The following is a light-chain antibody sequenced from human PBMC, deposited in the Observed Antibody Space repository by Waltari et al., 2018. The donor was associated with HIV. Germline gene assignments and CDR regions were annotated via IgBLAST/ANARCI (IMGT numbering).Light chain of an antibody. CDR2: RND. J-gene: IGLJ1*01. CDR3: ASWDDGLSGHV. Sequence: QPVLTQPLPASETPGQSLNHPCSGGPSHLVTNFVFLYQQVPNMAPKLLGYRNDRRPSGVSDRFSGSRSGTSASLVISGLRAEDEAHYYCASWDDGLSGHVFGSGTTVFVL. V-gene: IGLV1-47*01. CDR1: PSHLVTNF.